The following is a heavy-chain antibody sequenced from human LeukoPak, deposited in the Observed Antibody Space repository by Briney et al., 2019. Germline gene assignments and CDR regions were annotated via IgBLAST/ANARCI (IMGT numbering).Heavy chain of an antibody. Sequence: PGGSLRLSCAASRFTFSSYAMSWVRQAPGKGLEWVSAISGSGGSTYYADSVKGRFTISRDNSKNTLYLQMNSLRAEDTAVYYCAKGISSSWRYGMDVWGQGTTVTVSS. CDR2: ISGSGGST. CDR1: RFTFSSYA. D-gene: IGHD6-13*01. V-gene: IGHV3-23*01. J-gene: IGHJ6*02. CDR3: AKGISSSWRYGMDV.